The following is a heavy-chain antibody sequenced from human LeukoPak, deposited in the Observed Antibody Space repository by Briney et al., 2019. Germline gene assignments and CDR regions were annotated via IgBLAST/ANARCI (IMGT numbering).Heavy chain of an antibody. Sequence: WASVKVSCKASGYTFTSYYMHWVRQAPGQGLEWMGIINPSGGSTSYAQKFQGRVTMTRDTSTSTVYMELSSLRSEDTAVYYCARDLGSYYYDSSGVDYWGQGTLVTVSS. CDR1: GYTFTSYY. CDR3: ARDLGSYYYDSSGVDY. J-gene: IGHJ4*02. D-gene: IGHD3-22*01. CDR2: INPSGGST. V-gene: IGHV1-46*01.